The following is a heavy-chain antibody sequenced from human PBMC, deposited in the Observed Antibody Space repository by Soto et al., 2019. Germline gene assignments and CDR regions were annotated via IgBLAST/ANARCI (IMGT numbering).Heavy chain of an antibody. V-gene: IGHV1-18*01. D-gene: IGHD2-15*01. CDR2: ISAYNGNT. CDR1: GYTFTSYG. Sequence: GASVKVSCKASGYTFTSYGISWVRQAPGQGLEWMGWISAYNGNTNYAQKLQGRVTMTTDTSTSTAYMELRSLRSDDTAVYYCAREGYCSGGSCYVSEKYSQHWGKGTLVTVSS. J-gene: IGHJ1*01. CDR3: AREGYCSGGSCYVSEKYSQH.